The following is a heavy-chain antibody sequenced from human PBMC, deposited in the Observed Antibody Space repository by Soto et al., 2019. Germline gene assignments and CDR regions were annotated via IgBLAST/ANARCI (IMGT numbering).Heavy chain of an antibody. Sequence: SETLSLTCTVSGGSISTYYWNWIRQPPGKGLEWIGYIYYSGSTNHNPSLKSRVTMSVDTSKNQFSLNLSSVTATDTAVYYCARLQRGDATSVHWGQGILVTVSS. V-gene: IGHV4-59*08. J-gene: IGHJ4*02. D-gene: IGHD2-21*02. CDR3: ARLQRGDATSVH. CDR1: GGSISTYY. CDR2: IYYSGST.